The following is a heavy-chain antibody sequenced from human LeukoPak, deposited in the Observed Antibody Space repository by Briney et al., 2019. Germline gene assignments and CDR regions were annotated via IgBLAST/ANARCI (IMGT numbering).Heavy chain of an antibody. Sequence: PGGSLRLSCAASGFTFSSYAMSWVRQAPGKGLEWVSAISGSGGSTYYADSVKGGFTISRDNSKNTLYLQMNSLRAEDTAVYYCAKAGNYGDYYFDYWGQGTLVTVSS. CDR1: GFTFSSYA. J-gene: IGHJ4*02. CDR3: AKAGNYGDYYFDY. V-gene: IGHV3-23*01. CDR2: ISGSGGST. D-gene: IGHD4-17*01.